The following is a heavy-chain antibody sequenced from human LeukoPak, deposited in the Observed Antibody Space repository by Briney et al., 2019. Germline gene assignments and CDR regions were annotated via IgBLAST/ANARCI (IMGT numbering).Heavy chain of an antibody. CDR2: IDPSDSYT. J-gene: IGHJ4*02. V-gene: IGHV5-10-1*01. CDR3: ARGGDSSGYYGNFDY. Sequence: GESLRISCKGSGYRFTSYWISWVRQMPGKGLEWMGRIDPSDSYTNYSPSLQGHVTISADKSISTAYLQWSSLKASDTAMYYCARGGDSSGYYGNFDYWGQGTLVTVSS. CDR1: GYRFTSYW. D-gene: IGHD3-22*01.